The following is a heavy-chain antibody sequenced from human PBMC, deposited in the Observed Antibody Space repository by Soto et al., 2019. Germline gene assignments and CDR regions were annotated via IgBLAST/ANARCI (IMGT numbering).Heavy chain of an antibody. CDR1: GYTFTTYA. CDR2: INTGHANI. V-gene: IGHV1-3*04. J-gene: IGHJ4*02. CDR3: ARERSDSGWSWFDY. Sequence: QVQLVQSGAEVKKPGASVKLSCKASGYTFTTYAMHWVRQAPGQRLEWMGWINTGHANIKYSEKFQGRVTMTRDTSASTVDMELSSLRSEDTAVYYCARERSDSGWSWFDYWGQGSLVTVSS. D-gene: IGHD6-19*01.